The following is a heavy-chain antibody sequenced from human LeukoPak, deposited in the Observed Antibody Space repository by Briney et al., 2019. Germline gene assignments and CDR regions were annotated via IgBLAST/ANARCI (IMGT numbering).Heavy chain of an antibody. CDR3: ARPLYNSWDRFDP. CDR1: GASISSSSRADSFF. D-gene: IGHD3-16*01. Sequence: SETLSHTCTVSGASISSSSRADSFFWGWIRQAPGKGLEWIGSIDYSRHTYYNPSLKTRAPISVDTPKDQFSLSLRSVTAADTAVYYCARPLYNSWDRFDPWGQGTLITVS. J-gene: IGHJ5*02. CDR2: IDYSRHT. V-gene: IGHV4-39*01.